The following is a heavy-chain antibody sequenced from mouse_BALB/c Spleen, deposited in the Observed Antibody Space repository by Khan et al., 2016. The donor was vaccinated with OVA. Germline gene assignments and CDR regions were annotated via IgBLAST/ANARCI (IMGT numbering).Heavy chain of an antibody. CDR3: ARRGQRRDFEY. D-gene: IGHD1-2*01. V-gene: IGHV1-7*01. Sequence: QVQLQQSGAELAKPGASVKMSCTASGYTFINYWILWVKQRPGQGLEWIGYINPSTGYTEYNQNFKDKATLTADKSSSTAYMQLSSLTSEDSAVYYCARRGQRRDFEYWGQGTTLTVSS. CDR1: GYTFINYW. CDR2: INPSTGYT. J-gene: IGHJ2*01.